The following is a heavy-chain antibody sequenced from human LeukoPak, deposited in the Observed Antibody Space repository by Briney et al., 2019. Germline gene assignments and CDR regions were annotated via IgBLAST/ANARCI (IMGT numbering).Heavy chain of an antibody. CDR2: ISYDGNSK. Sequence: GGSLRLSCAASGFTFSSYGMRWVRQAPGKGLEYVAVISYDGNSKYYADSVKGLFTISRDNFKKTLYLQRNSLRPEETAVYYCAKVQRSGWFGDAFYIWGQGTMVTASS. CDR3: AKVQRSGWFGDAFYI. CDR1: GFTFSSYG. D-gene: IGHD6-19*01. J-gene: IGHJ3*02. V-gene: IGHV3-30*18.